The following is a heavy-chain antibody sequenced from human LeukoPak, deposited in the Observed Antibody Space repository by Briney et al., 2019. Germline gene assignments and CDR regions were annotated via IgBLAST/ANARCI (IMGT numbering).Heavy chain of an antibody. V-gene: IGHV3-23*01. D-gene: IGHD6-19*01. CDR1: GFTFRNSA. CDR2: LSGSGITT. Sequence: WGSLRLSCAASGFTFRNSAMSGVRQAPGEGLEWVSTLSGSGITTYYADSVKGRFTISRDNSKNTLYLQMNSLRAEDTAVYYCAKGIYSSGWSYFDYWGHGTLVTVSS. J-gene: IGHJ4*01. CDR3: AKGIYSSGWSYFDY.